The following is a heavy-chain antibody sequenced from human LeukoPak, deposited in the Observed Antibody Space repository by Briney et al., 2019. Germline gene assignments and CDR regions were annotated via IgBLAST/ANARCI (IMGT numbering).Heavy chain of an antibody. Sequence: ASVKVSCKASGYTFTDSYMHWVRQAPGQGLKWMGRINPYSGGTNYAQEFQGRVTMTRDTSISTAYMELSRLTSDDTAVYYCARKNASGYYSNFDYWGQGTLVTVSS. V-gene: IGHV1-2*02. CDR3: ARKNASGYYSNFDY. J-gene: IGHJ4*02. CDR1: GYTFTDSY. D-gene: IGHD3-22*01. CDR2: INPYSGGT.